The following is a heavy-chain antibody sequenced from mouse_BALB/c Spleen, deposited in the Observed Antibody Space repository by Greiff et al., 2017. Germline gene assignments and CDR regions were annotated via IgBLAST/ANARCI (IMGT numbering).Heavy chain of an antibody. V-gene: IGHV5-6-5*01. CDR3: ARRNYDYDVFDY. J-gene: IGHJ2*01. CDR1: GFTFSSYA. D-gene: IGHD2-4*01. CDR2: ISSGGST. Sequence: EVKLVESGGGLVKPGGSLKLSCAASGFTFSSYAMSWVRQTPEKRLEWVASISSGGSTYYPDSVKGRFTISRDNARNILYLQMSSLRSGDTAMYYCARRNYDYDVFDYWGQGTTLTVSS.